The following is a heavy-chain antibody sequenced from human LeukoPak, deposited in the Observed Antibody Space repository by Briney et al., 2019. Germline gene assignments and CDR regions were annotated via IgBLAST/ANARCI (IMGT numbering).Heavy chain of an antibody. Sequence: PSETLSLTCTVSGGSISSYYWSWIRQPPGKGLEWIGYIYYSGSTYYNPSLKSRVTISVDTSKNQFSLKLSSVTAADTAVYYCARDLASITMIDGAFDIWGQGTMVTVSS. D-gene: IGHD3-22*01. J-gene: IGHJ3*02. CDR3: ARDLASITMIDGAFDI. CDR1: GGSISSYY. CDR2: IYYSGST. V-gene: IGHV4-59*06.